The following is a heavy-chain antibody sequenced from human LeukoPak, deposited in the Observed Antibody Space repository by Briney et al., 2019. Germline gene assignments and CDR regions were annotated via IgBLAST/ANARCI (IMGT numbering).Heavy chain of an antibody. CDR3: ARAKIAAAGTGAFDV. Sequence: GGSLRLSCAVSGFTFSSYAMTWARQAPGKGLEWVSAFSATDGSAQYAESVEGRFTISRDNSKNTLFLQMNSLGAEDTAVYYCARAKIAAAGTGAFDVWGQGTLVTVSS. D-gene: IGHD6-13*01. CDR2: FSATDGSA. CDR1: GFTFSSYA. J-gene: IGHJ3*01. V-gene: IGHV3-23*01.